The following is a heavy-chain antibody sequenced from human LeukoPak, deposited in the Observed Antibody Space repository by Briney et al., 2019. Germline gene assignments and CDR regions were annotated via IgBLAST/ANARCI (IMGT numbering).Heavy chain of an antibody. Sequence: ASVKVSCKASGYTFNNYGISWVRQAPGQGLEWMGWISAYNGNTNYAQKFQGRVTITADESTSTAYMELSSLRSEDTAVYYCALVLRYFDWLTHQYYYGMDVWGQGTTVTVSS. D-gene: IGHD3-9*01. J-gene: IGHJ6*02. CDR1: GYTFNNYG. CDR3: ALVLRYFDWLTHQYYYGMDV. CDR2: ISAYNGNT. V-gene: IGHV1-18*01.